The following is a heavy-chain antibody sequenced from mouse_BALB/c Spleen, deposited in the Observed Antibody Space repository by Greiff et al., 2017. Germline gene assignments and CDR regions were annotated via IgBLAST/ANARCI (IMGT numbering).Heavy chain of an antibody. CDR3: NGAYGRGYYAMDY. D-gene: IGHD1-1*01. V-gene: IGHV14-4*02. CDR2: IDPENGDT. Sequence: EVQLQQSGAELVRSGASVKLSCTASGFNIKDYYMHWVKQRPEQGLEWIGWIDPENGDTEYAPKFQGKATMTADTSSNTAYLQLSSLTSEDTAVYYCNGAYGRGYYAMDYWGQGTSVTVSS. J-gene: IGHJ4*01. CDR1: GFNIKDYY.